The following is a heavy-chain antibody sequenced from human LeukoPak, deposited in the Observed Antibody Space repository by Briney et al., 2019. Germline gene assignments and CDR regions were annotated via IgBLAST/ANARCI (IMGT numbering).Heavy chain of an antibody. Sequence: GGSARLSCVASGFIFSSYEMHWVRPAPAKGLEGVSYISSSGSPIYYPDSVKGRFTISRDNAKDALSLQTNSLRTEDTAIYYCARGGAFRVYCTNGVCYPHGHYYYYYMDVWGKGTTVTVSS. J-gene: IGHJ6*03. CDR2: ISSSGSPI. CDR3: ARGGAFRVYCTNGVCYPHGHYYYYYMDV. V-gene: IGHV3-48*03. D-gene: IGHD2-8*01. CDR1: GFIFSSYE.